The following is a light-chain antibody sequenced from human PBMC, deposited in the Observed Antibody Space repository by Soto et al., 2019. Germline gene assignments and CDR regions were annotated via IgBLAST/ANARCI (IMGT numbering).Light chain of an antibody. V-gene: IGLV2-14*01. J-gene: IGLJ2*01. CDR1: ISDIGAHDL. CDR2: GVT. CDR3: SSYTTSTTVE. Sequence: QPVLTQPASVSGSPGQWITISCTGTISDIGAHDLVSWYQHHPGKAPRLMIYGVTNRPSGVSRRFSGSKSGNTASLTISGLQAEDEADYYCSSYTTSTTVEFGGGTKVTVL.